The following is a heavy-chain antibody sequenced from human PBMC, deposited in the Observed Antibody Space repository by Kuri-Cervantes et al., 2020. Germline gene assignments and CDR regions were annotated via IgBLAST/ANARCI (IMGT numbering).Heavy chain of an antibody. CDR3: ARDIYDSSGYYPDY. V-gene: IGHV3-23*01. CDR1: GFTFSSYA. CDR2: ISGSGGST. D-gene: IGHD3-22*01. J-gene: IGHJ4*02. Sequence: ETLSLTCAASGFTFSSYAMSWVRQAPGKGLEWVSAISGSGGSTYYADSVKGRFTISRDNSKNTLYLQMNSLRAEDTAVYYCARDIYDSSGYYPDYWGQGTLVTVSS.